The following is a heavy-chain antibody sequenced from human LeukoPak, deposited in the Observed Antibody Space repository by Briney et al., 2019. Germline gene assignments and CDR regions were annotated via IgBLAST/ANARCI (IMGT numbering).Heavy chain of an antibody. D-gene: IGHD2-15*01. Sequence: PSQTLSLTCAVPGGSISSGGYSWSWIRQPPGKGLEWIGYIYHSGSTYYNPSLKSRVTISVDRSRNHFSLKLSSVTAADTAVYYCARLPGGGSSLAYFDYWGQGTLVTVSS. CDR3: ARLPGGGSSLAYFDY. CDR1: GGSISSGGYS. V-gene: IGHV4-30-2*01. CDR2: IYHSGST. J-gene: IGHJ4*02.